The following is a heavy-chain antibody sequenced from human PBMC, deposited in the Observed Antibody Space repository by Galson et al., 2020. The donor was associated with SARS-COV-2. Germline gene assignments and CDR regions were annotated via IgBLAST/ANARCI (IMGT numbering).Heavy chain of an antibody. CDR3: ARGGYCSGGSCYFLHGAYYYYYMDV. V-gene: IGHV3-21*01. D-gene: IGHD2-15*01. CDR2: LDTSSTYI. Sequence: GESLKISCAASGFAFSSYTMNWVRQAPGKGLEWVASLDTSSTYIYHADSLKGRFTISRDNAKNSLYLQMNSLRAEDTAVYYCARGGYCSGGSCYFLHGAYYYYYMDVWGKGTTVTISS. J-gene: IGHJ6*03. CDR1: GFAFSSYT.